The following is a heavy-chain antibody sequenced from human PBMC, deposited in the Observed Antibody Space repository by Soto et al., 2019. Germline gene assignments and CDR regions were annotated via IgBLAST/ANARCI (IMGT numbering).Heavy chain of an antibody. V-gene: IGHV4-30-4*01. CDR2: IYYSGST. CDR3: ARSITMLVVRFAP. J-gene: IGHJ5*02. D-gene: IGHD3-22*01. CDR1: GGSISSGDYY. Sequence: SETLSLTCTVSGGSISSGDYYGSWIRQPPGKGLEWIGYIYYSGSTYYNPSLKSRVTISVDTSKNQFSLKLSSVTAADTAVYYCARSITMLVVRFAPPGQRTPVTVSS.